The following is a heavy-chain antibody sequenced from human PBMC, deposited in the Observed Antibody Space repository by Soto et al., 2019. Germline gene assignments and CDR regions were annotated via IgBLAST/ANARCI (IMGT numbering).Heavy chain of an antibody. D-gene: IGHD2-21*02. CDR2: ISAYNGNT. CDR3: ARDRMVVTAIRYYYYGMDV. Sequence: GASVKVSCKASGYTFTSYGISWVRQAPGQGLEWMGWISAYNGNTNYAQKLQGRVTMTTDTSTSTAYMELRSLRSDDTAVYYCARDRMVVTAIRYYYYGMDVWGQGTTVTVSS. CDR1: GYTFTSYG. V-gene: IGHV1-18*01. J-gene: IGHJ6*02.